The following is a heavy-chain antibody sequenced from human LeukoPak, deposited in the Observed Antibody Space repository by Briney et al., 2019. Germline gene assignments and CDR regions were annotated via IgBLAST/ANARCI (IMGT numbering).Heavy chain of an antibody. Sequence: TGGSLRLSCAASGFTVSDNYMSWVRQAPGKGLEWVSIIYSGGTTYYADSVKGRFTISRDNSKNTLYLQMNSLRAEDTAVYYCAKHMDHTYDSSGYDYWGQGTLVTVSS. CDR1: GFTVSDNY. J-gene: IGHJ4*02. D-gene: IGHD3-22*01. CDR3: AKHMDHTYDSSGYDY. V-gene: IGHV3-66*04. CDR2: IYSGGTT.